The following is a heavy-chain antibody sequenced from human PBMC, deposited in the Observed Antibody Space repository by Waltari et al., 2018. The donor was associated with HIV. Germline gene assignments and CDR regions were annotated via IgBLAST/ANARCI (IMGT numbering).Heavy chain of an antibody. Sequence: QVQLVESGGGVVQPGRSLRLSCAASGFTFSRYAMHWVRQAPGKGLEWVAVISYDGSNKYYADSVKGRFTISRDNSKNTLHLQMNSLRVEDTAVYYCARGKNWSGYKFDYWGQGTLVTVSS. J-gene: IGHJ4*02. CDR1: GFTFSRYA. CDR3: ARGKNWSGYKFDY. CDR2: ISYDGSNK. D-gene: IGHD3-3*01. V-gene: IGHV3-30*04.